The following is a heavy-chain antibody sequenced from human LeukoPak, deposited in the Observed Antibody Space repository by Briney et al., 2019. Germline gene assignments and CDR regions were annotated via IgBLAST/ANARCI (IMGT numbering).Heavy chain of an antibody. V-gene: IGHV3-66*01. CDR2: IYSGGST. J-gene: IGHJ6*02. CDR1: GFTFSSYA. Sequence: GGSLRLSCAASGFTFSSYAMSWVRQAPGKGLEWVSVIYSGGSTYYADSVKGRFTISRDNSKNTLYLQMNSLRAEDTAVYYCARDNTAAAGTGDGMDVWGQGTTVTVSS. D-gene: IGHD6-13*01. CDR3: ARDNTAAAGTGDGMDV.